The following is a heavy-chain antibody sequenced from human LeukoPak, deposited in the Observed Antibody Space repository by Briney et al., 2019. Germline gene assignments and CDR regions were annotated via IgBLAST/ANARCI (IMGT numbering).Heavy chain of an antibody. CDR1: GFTFDDYA. Sequence: GRSLRLPCAASGFTFDDYAMHWVRQAPGKGLEWVSGISWNSGSIGYADSVKGRFTISRDNAKNSLYLQMNSLRAEDTALYYCAKGGVVPAASLDYWGQGTLVTVSS. CDR2: ISWNSGSI. V-gene: IGHV3-9*01. CDR3: AKGGVVPAASLDY. J-gene: IGHJ4*02. D-gene: IGHD2-2*01.